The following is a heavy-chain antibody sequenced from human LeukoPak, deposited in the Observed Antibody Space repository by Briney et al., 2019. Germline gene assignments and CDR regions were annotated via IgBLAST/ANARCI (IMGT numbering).Heavy chain of an antibody. D-gene: IGHD3-16*01. CDR1: GYTFSSSY. CDR3: ARVGHTSLGFDY. Sequence: GGSLRLSCAASGYTFSSSYMSWVRQAPGKGLEWVSLIYSGGDTYYTDSVKGRFTISRDNSKNTLFLQMNNLRAEDTAVYYCARVGHTSLGFDYWGQGTLVTVSS. V-gene: IGHV3-53*01. J-gene: IGHJ4*02. CDR2: IYSGGDT.